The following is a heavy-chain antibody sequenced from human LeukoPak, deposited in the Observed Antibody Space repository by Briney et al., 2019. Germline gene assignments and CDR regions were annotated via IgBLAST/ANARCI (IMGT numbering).Heavy chain of an antibody. CDR1: GFTFSSYA. D-gene: IGHD3-22*01. Sequence: GGSLRLSCAASGFTFSSYAMSWVRQAPGKGLEWVSTISGSGGSTYYADSVKGRSTISRDNAKNSLYLQMNSLRAEDTAVYYCARESRNYYDSSGYYNYYFDYWGQGTLVTVSS. V-gene: IGHV3-23*01. CDR2: ISGSGGST. J-gene: IGHJ4*02. CDR3: ARESRNYYDSSGYYNYYFDY.